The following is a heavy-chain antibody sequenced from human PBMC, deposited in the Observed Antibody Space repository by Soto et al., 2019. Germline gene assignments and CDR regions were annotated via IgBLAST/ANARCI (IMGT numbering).Heavy chain of an antibody. D-gene: IGHD3-22*01. CDR2: ISAYNGNT. CDR1: GYTFTSYG. CDR3: ARDLRDAMDYDSSGSSLDY. V-gene: IGHV1-18*04. J-gene: IGHJ4*02. Sequence: SVKVSCKASGYTFTSYGISWVRQAPGQGLEWMGWISAYNGNTNYAQKLQGRVTMTTDTSTSTAYMELRSLRSDDTAVYYCARDLRDAMDYDSSGSSLDYWGQGTLVTVSS.